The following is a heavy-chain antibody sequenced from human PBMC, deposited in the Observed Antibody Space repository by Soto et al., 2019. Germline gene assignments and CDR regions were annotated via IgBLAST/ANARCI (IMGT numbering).Heavy chain of an antibody. CDR3: AIHLDYSNRYYYYYMDV. CDR2: IYPGDSDT. J-gene: IGHJ6*03. V-gene: IGHV5-51*01. Sequence: GESLKISCKGSGYSFTSYWIGWVRQMPGKGLEWMGIIYPGDSDTRYSPSFQGQVTISADKSISTAYLQWSSLKASDTAMYYCAIHLDYSNRYYYYYMDVWVNGTTVTVSS. D-gene: IGHD4-4*01. CDR1: GYSFTSYW.